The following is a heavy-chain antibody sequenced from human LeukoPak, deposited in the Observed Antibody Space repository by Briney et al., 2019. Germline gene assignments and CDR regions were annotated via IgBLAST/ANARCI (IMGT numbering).Heavy chain of an antibody. V-gene: IGHV1-18*04. D-gene: IGHD2-15*01. Sequence: ASVKVSCKASGYTFTGCFIHYVRQAPGQGLEWMGWISTYNGSTNYAQRLQGRVTMTTDTSTSTAYMELRSLRSDDTAVYYCARGRLVTATLFDYWGQGTLVTVSS. CDR2: ISTYNGST. CDR1: GYTFTGCF. J-gene: IGHJ4*02. CDR3: ARGRLVTATLFDY.